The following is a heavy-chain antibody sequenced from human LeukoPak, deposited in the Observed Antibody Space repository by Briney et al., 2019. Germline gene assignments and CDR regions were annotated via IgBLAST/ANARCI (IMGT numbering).Heavy chain of an antibody. CDR2: IIPMFGTS. V-gene: IGHV1-69*05. Sequence: SVKVSCKASGGNFISYAVSWVRQAPGQGLEWMGGIIPMFGTSNYAQKFQGRVTITTDESTTTAYMELSSLSSEDTAVYYCATYTLSQFWSGYFHFDYWGQGTLVSVSS. J-gene: IGHJ4*02. CDR1: GGNFISYA. CDR3: ATYTLSQFWSGYFHFDY. D-gene: IGHD3-3*01.